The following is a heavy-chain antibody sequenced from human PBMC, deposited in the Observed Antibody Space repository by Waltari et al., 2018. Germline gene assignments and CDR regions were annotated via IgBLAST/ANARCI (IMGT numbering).Heavy chain of an antibody. CDR1: GFTFNSYA. V-gene: IGHV3-23*01. Sequence: EVQLLESGGGLVQPGGSLRLSCGVSGFTFNSYAINWVRRAPGTGLQWVAAISVSDATYHADSVKGRFTISRDTSKDTVYLHMNSLRAEDTAVYYCAKPFYNWDDPLDSWGQGTLVTVSS. CDR3: AKPFYNWDDPLDS. J-gene: IGHJ4*02. D-gene: IGHD1-20*01. CDR2: ISVSDAT.